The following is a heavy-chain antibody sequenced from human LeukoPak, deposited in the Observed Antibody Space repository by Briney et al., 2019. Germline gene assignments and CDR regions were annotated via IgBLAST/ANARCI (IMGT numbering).Heavy chain of an antibody. Sequence: PGGSLRLSCAASGFTFSDYYMSWIRQAPGKGLEWVSYISSSGSTVYYADSVKGRFTISRDNAKNSLYLQMNSLRAEDTAVYYCARDREGIPAAIYDYWGQGTLVTVSS. CDR1: GFTFSDYY. CDR2: ISSSGSTV. CDR3: ARDREGIPAAIYDY. D-gene: IGHD2-2*01. V-gene: IGHV3-11*01. J-gene: IGHJ4*02.